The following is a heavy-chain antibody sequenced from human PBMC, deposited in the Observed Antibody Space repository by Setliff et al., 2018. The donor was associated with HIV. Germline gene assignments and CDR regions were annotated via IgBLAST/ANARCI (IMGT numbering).Heavy chain of an antibody. CDR1: GFTFSAFG. J-gene: IGHJ4*02. V-gene: IGHV3-48*01. Sequence: GGSLRLSCAASGFTFSAFGVNWVRQAPGKGLEWVAYISSDSSPIYYADSVKGRFTISRDNAENSLYLQMNSLRAEDTAVYYCARDQSPTYYYDTSNYHPWFDYWGQGTLVTVSS. CDR3: ARDQSPTYYYDTSNYHPWFDY. CDR2: ISSDSSPI. D-gene: IGHD3-22*01.